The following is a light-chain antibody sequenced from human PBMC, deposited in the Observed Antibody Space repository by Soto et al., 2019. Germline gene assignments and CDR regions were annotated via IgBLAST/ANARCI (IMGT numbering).Light chain of an antibody. V-gene: IGLV1-40*01. CDR1: SSNIGAGYD. CDR3: QSYDSSLSGVV. CDR2: GNS. J-gene: IGLJ2*01. Sequence: QLVLTQPPSVSGAPGQRVTISCTGSSSNIGAGYDVHWYQQLPGTAPKLLIYGNSNRPSGVPDRFSGSKSGTSASLAITGLEAEDEADYYRQSYDSSLSGVVFVGGTKVTVL.